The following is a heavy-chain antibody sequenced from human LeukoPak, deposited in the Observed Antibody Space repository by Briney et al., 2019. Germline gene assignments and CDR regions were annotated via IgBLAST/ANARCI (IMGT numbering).Heavy chain of an antibody. CDR1: GGSISSSSYY. V-gene: IGHV4-39*01. CDR3: ARHSSIVATIGK. D-gene: IGHD5-12*01. CDR2: IYYSGST. Sequence: PSETLSRTCTVSGGSISSSSYYWGWIRQPPGKGLEWIGSIYYSGSTYYNPSLKSRVTISVDTSKNQFSLKLSSVTAADTAVYYCARHSSIVATIGKWGQGTLVTVSS. J-gene: IGHJ4*02.